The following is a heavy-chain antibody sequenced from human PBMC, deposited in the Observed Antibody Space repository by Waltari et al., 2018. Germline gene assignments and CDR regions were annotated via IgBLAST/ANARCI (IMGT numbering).Heavy chain of an antibody. Sequence: QVQLVESGGGVVQPGRSLRLSCAASGFTFSRFGMPWVRQAPGKGLGWLAVILHDGTNEYYVDSGKGRFTISRDNSKNTLYLQMNSLRAEDSAVYYCASQSTTLFDYWGQGTLVTVSS. CDR3: ASQSTTLFDY. V-gene: IGHV3-33*01. J-gene: IGHJ4*02. CDR1: GFTFSRFG. CDR2: ILHDGTNE. D-gene: IGHD2-15*01.